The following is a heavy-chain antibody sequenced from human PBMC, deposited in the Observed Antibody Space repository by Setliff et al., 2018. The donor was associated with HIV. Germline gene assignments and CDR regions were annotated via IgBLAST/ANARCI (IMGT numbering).Heavy chain of an antibody. J-gene: IGHJ4*02. CDR3: ARRRRTGYSSGSQNYFDY. Sequence: SETLSLTCAASGGSISSSNWWSWVRQPPGKGLELIGYIYDSGRTNYNPSLKSRVTISVDTSKNQLSLKLRSVTAADTAVYYCARRRRTGYSSGSQNYFDYWGQGTLVTV. CDR2: IYDSGRT. D-gene: IGHD6-19*01. V-gene: IGHV4-4*02. CDR1: GGSISSSNW.